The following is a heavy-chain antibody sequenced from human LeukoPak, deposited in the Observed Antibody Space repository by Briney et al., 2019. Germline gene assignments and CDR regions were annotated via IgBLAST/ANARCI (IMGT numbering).Heavy chain of an antibody. V-gene: IGHV3-23*01. CDR3: ARLAEPREMATTSDY. J-gene: IGHJ4*02. Sequence: PGGSLRLSCAASGFTFSSYAMSWVRQAPGKGLEWVSAISGSGGSTYYADSVKGRFTISRDNSKNTLYLQMNSLRAEDTAVYYCARLAEPREMATTSDYWGQGTLVTVSS. CDR1: GFTFSSYA. CDR2: ISGSGGST. D-gene: IGHD5-24*01.